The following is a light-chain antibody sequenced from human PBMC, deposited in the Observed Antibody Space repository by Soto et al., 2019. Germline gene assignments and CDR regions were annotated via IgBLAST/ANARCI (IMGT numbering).Light chain of an antibody. CDR1: QTVPGDY. V-gene: IGKV3-20*01. CDR2: GAS. CDR3: QQYTGPPTT. Sequence: EILLTQSPGTLSLSPGERGTLSFRSSQTVPGDYLAWFQQRPGQAPRLLIYGASTRAAGIPDRFSGSGSGTDFTLTITRLEPEDSAVYFCQQYTGPPTTFGQGTRLEIK. J-gene: IGKJ5*01.